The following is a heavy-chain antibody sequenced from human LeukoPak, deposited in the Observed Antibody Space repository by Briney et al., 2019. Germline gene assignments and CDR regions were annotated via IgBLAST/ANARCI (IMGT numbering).Heavy chain of an antibody. CDR3: ARGVGVLLAYYFDY. J-gene: IGHJ4*02. D-gene: IGHD3-10*01. V-gene: IGHV4-34*01. Sequence: PSETLSLTCAVYGGSFSTYYWSWIRRPPGKGLEWIGEINHSGSTNYNPSLKSRVTISVDTSKNQFSLKLSSVTAADTAVYYCARGVGVLLAYYFDYWGQGTLVTVSS. CDR2: INHSGST. CDR1: GGSFSTYY.